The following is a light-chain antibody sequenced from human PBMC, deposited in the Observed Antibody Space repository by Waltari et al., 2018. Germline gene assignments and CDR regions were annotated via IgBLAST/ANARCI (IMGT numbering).Light chain of an antibody. CDR3: QQYNTYSS. Sequence: DIQMTQSPASLSASVGDRVTITCRASQSISNWLAWYQQKPGKAHILLIYKASILKSGVPSRFSGSGSGTQFTLTISSLQPGDFATYYCQQYNTYSSFGQGTKLEI. J-gene: IGKJ2*01. CDR2: KAS. V-gene: IGKV1-5*03. CDR1: QSISNW.